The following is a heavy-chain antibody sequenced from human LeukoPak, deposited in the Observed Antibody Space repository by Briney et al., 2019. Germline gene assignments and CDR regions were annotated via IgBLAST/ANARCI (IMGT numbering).Heavy chain of an antibody. Sequence: PGGSLRLSCAASGFTFSSYGMHWVRQAPGKGLEWVAVVSYDGSNKYYADSVKGRFTISRDNSKNTLYLQMNSLRAEDTAVYYCAKDFLYGYYDLAYFDYWGQGTLVTVSS. CDR2: VSYDGSNK. V-gene: IGHV3-30*18. J-gene: IGHJ4*02. D-gene: IGHD4-17*01. CDR1: GFTFSSYG. CDR3: AKDFLYGYYDLAYFDY.